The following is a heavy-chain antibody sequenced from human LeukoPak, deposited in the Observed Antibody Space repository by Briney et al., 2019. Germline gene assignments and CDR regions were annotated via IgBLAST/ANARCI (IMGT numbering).Heavy chain of an antibody. CDR1: GFTFSTYA. CDR3: AKDGRSSTPGY. J-gene: IGHJ4*02. D-gene: IGHD2-2*01. V-gene: IGHV3-23*01. Sequence: GGSLRLSCAASGFTFSTYAVNWVRQAPGKGLEWVSGISAGGGSTYHADSVKGRFTISRDNSKNTLYLQMNSLRAEDTAVYYCAKDGRSSTPGYWGQGTLVTVSS. CDR2: ISAGGGST.